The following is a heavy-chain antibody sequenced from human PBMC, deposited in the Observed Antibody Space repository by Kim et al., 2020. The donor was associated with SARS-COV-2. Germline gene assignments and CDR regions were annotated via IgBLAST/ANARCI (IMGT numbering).Heavy chain of an antibody. Sequence: SETLSLTCTVSGGSISSSSYYWGWIRQPPGKGLEWIGSIYYSGSTYYNPSLKSRVTISVDTSKNQFSLKLSSVTAADTAVYYCARLRRTTVGSYGYYFDYWGQGTLVTVSS. J-gene: IGHJ4*02. CDR1: GGSISSSSYY. CDR3: ARLRRTTVGSYGYYFDY. V-gene: IGHV4-39*01. D-gene: IGHD4-17*01. CDR2: IYYSGST.